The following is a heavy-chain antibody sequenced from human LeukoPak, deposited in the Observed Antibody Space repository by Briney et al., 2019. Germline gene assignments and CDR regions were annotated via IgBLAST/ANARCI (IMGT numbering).Heavy chain of an antibody. CDR1: GNSFGDHY. CDR3: TRDTGTTGEVKFDP. J-gene: IGHJ5*02. V-gene: IGHV4-4*07. D-gene: IGHD4-17*01. CDR2: IYTSGST. Sequence: PSETLSLTCTVSGNSFGDHYWSWIRQPAGKGLGWIGRIYTSGSTTYNPSLKSRVTMSVDTSKSQFSLNLMSVTAADTAVYYCTRDTGTTGEVKFDPWGQGTLVTVSS.